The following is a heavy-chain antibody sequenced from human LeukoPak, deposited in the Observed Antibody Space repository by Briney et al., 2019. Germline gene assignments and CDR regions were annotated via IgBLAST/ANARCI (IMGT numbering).Heavy chain of an antibody. Sequence: GASVKVSCKASGYTFTSYYMHWVRQALGQGLEWRGIINPSGGSTSYAQKFQGRVTMTRDTSISTAYMELSRLRSDDTAVYYCARAYYCSSTSCYFVAEGAFDIWGQGTMVTVSS. CDR3: ARAYYCSSTSCYFVAEGAFDI. D-gene: IGHD2-2*01. CDR2: INPSGGST. V-gene: IGHV1-46*01. J-gene: IGHJ3*02. CDR1: GYTFTSYY.